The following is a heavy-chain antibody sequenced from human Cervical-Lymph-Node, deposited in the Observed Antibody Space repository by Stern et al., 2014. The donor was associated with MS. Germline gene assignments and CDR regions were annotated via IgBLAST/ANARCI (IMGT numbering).Heavy chain of an antibody. D-gene: IGHD5-18*01. J-gene: IGHJ4*02. CDR1: GFTFTSSA. CDR3: AADRADTAMAFDY. V-gene: IGHV1-58*01. Sequence: QLMQSGPEVKKPGTSVKVSCKASGFTFTSSAVQWVRQARGQRLEWIGWIVVCSGNTNYAQKFQERVTITRDMSTSTAYMELSSLRSEDTAVYYCAADRADTAMAFDYWGQGTLVTVSS. CDR2: IVVCSGNT.